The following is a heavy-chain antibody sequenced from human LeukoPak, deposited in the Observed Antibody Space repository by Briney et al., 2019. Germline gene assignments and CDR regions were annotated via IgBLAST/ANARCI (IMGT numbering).Heavy chain of an antibody. CDR3: ASYYGKAYFQH. CDR1: GGSISSYY. D-gene: IGHD4-17*01. V-gene: IGHV4-59*01. Sequence: KPSETLSLTCTVSGGSISSYYWSWIRQPPGKGLEWIGYIYYSGSTNYNPSLKSRVTISVDTSKNQFSLKLSSVTAADTAVYYCASYYGKAYFQHWGQGTLVTVSS. J-gene: IGHJ1*01. CDR2: IYYSGST.